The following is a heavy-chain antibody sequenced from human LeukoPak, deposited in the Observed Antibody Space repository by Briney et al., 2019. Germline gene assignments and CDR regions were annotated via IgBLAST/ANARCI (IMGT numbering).Heavy chain of an antibody. Sequence: SGTLSLTCAVSGGFISSHNWWSWVRQPPGKGLEWIGEIYHSGSTNFNPSLKSRVNISVDMSKNQFSLKLTSVTAADTAVYYCAKKQWDYGDYVNWGQGTLVTASS. CDR2: IYHSGST. D-gene: IGHD4-17*01. CDR1: GGFISSHNW. V-gene: IGHV4-4*02. CDR3: AKKQWDYGDYVN. J-gene: IGHJ4*02.